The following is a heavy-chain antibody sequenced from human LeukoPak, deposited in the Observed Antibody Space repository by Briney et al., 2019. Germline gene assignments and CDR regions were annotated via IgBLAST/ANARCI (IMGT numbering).Heavy chain of an antibody. CDR1: GFTFSNSW. J-gene: IGHJ4*02. D-gene: IGHD3-16*01. CDR3: TRDYSYAPDY. V-gene: IGHV3-74*01. CDR2: INSDGSTT. Sequence: GGSLRLSCAASGFTFSNSWMHWVRQAPGKGLVWVSHINSDGSTTTYADSVKGRFTISRDNARNTVFLQMNSLRAEDTAVYYCTRDYSYAPDYWGQGSLVTVSS.